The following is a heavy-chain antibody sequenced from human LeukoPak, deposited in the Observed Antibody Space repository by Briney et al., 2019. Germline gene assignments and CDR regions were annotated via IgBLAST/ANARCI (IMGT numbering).Heavy chain of an antibody. J-gene: IGHJ4*02. CDR2: IYDSGRS. D-gene: IGHD3-3*01. CDR3: ARGVDFWGGYPLNYFDY. Sequence: SQTLSLTCTVSRGSISSGDYSWSWIRQPPGKGLEYIGHIYDSGRSYYNPSLKSRFTISADTSKNQFSLKLSSVTSADTAMYYCARGVDFWGGYPLNYFDYWGQGIQVTVSS. CDR1: RGSISSGDYS. V-gene: IGHV4-30-4*01.